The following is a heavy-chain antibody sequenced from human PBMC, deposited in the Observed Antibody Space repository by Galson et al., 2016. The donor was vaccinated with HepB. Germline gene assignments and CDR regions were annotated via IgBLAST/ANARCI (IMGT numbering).Heavy chain of an antibody. CDR2: IIPIFGTA. D-gene: IGHD3-22*01. V-gene: IGHV1-69*13. CDR1: GGTFSSYA. J-gene: IGHJ4*02. Sequence: SVKVSCKASGGTFSSYAISWVRQARGQGLEWMGGIIPIFGTANYAQKFQGRVTITADESTSTAYMALRSLRSEDTAVYCCARGGYYYDTSAYYYGDYWGQGTLVTGSS. CDR3: ARGGYYYDTSAYYYGDY.